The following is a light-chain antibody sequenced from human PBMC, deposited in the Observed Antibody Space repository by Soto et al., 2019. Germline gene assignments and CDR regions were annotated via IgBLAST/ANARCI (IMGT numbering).Light chain of an antibody. CDR3: QQYENYWT. V-gene: IGKV1-12*01. J-gene: IGKJ1*01. CDR2: DAS. CDR1: QGISSW. Sequence: DIQMTQSPSSVSASVGDRVTITCRASQGISSWLAWYQQKAGKAPKLLIYDASGLQSGVPSRFSGSGFGTEFSLTISNLQPDDCATYYCQQYENYWTFGQGTKVDIK.